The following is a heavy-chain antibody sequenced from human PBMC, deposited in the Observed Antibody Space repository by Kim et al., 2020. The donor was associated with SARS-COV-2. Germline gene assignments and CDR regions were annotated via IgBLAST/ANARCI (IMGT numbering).Heavy chain of an antibody. J-gene: IGHJ4*02. Sequence: TYYADSVRGRFTVSRDNSDNSYLQMTSLRPEDTAWYFCAKDGGAYLSNLDYWGQGTLVTVSS. CDR2: T. V-gene: IGHV3-43D*03. D-gene: IGHD3-16*01. CDR3: AKDGGAYLSNLDY.